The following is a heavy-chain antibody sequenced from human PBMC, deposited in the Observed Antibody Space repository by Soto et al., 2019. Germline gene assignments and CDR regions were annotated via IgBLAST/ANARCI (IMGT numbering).Heavy chain of an antibody. CDR1: GGSISSGGYY. J-gene: IGHJ6*02. CDR2: IYYSGST. V-gene: IGHV4-31*03. CDR3: ARDVVRGVIRGMDV. D-gene: IGHD3-10*01. Sequence: QVQLQESGPGLVKPSQTLSLTCTVSGGSISSGGYYWSWIRQHPGKGLEWVGYIYYSGSTYYYPSLKSRVTISVDTSKNQFSLKLSSVTAADTAVYYCARDVVRGVIRGMDVWGQGTTVTVSS.